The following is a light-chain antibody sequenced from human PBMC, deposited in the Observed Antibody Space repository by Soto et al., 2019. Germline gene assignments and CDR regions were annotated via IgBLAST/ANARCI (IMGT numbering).Light chain of an antibody. CDR3: QQYDSFSGT. Sequence: DVQMTQSPSTLSASVGGRVTITCRASQSILNWLAWYQQKPGKAPKLLIYGASSLESGVPSRFSGSGAGTEFTLTITNLQPDDFETYYCQQYDSFSGTVGQGTNVDSK. CDR2: GAS. J-gene: IGKJ1*01. V-gene: IGKV1-5*01. CDR1: QSILNW.